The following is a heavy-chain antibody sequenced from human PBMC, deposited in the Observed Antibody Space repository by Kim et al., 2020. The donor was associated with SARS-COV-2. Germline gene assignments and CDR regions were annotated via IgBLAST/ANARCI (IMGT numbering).Heavy chain of an antibody. CDR1: GFTFGDYT. J-gene: IGHJ4*02. CDR3: SAGATRTTDD. D-gene: IGHD1-26*01. Sequence: GGSLRLSCTASGFTFGDYTMSWVRQAPGMGLEWIGFIGGKNYGGTTEYAASVKGRFTISRDDSRSIAYLQMNSLKTEDTAVYYCSAGATRTTDDWGQGTLVTVSS. V-gene: IGHV3-49*04. CDR2: IGGKNYGGTT.